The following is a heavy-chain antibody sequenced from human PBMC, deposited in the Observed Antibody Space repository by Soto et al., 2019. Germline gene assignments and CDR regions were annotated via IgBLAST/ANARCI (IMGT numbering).Heavy chain of an antibody. CDR3: AKGGDYWSGFSPD. J-gene: IGHJ4*02. D-gene: IGHD3-3*01. CDR2: ISASGGSS. Sequence: GGSLRLSCAASGFTFSYYVMSWVRQAQGKGLEWVSGISASGGSSYDVDSVRGRFTIPRDNSKNTLFLQMNSLTDEDTAVYYCAKGGDYWSGFSPDWGQGTLVTVSS. CDR1: GFTFSYYV. V-gene: IGHV3-23*01.